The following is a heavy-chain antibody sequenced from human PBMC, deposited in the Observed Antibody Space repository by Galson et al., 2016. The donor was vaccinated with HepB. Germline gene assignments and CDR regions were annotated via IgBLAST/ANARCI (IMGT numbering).Heavy chain of an antibody. V-gene: IGHV3-9*01. CDR3: TNSRVAQYYFDS. Sequence: SLRLSCAASGFFFGDFGMHWVRQAPGKGLEWVAGINWRSDIIGYADSVKGRFTIPRDNARNALSPEMNILRPEDTALDYCTNSRVAQYYFDSWGQGTLVTVSS. D-gene: IGHD2-15*01. J-gene: IGHJ4*02. CDR2: INWRSDII. CDR1: GFFFGDFG.